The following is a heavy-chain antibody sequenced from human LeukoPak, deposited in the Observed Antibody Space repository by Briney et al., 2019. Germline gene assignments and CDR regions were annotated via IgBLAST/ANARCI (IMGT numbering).Heavy chain of an antibody. CDR1: GGSIRSSSYY. CDR2: MFYSGTT. CDR3: AKVTFGGVIVT. J-gene: IGHJ4*02. D-gene: IGHD3-16*02. V-gene: IGHV4-39*07. Sequence: SETLSLTCTVSGGSIRSSSYYWGWVRQPPGAGLEWIGNMFYSGTTYYNNPYLQSRVTISVETSKNQFSLKMTSVTAADTAVYYCAKVTFGGVIVTWGQGTLVTVSS.